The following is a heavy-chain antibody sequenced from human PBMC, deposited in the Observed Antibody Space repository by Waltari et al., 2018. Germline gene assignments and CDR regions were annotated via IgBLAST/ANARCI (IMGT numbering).Heavy chain of an antibody. CDR3: ARDLPYYDILTGYPTLGAFDI. D-gene: IGHD3-9*01. CDR1: GCSISSYY. J-gene: IGHJ3*02. CDR2: IYTSGST. V-gene: IGHV4-4*07. Sequence: QVQLQESGPGLVKPSETLSLTCTVSGCSISSYYWSCIRQPAGKGLAWIGRIYTSGSTNYNPSLKSRVTMSVDTSKNQFSLKLSSVTAADTAVYYCARDLPYYDILTGYPTLGAFDIWGQGTMVTVSS.